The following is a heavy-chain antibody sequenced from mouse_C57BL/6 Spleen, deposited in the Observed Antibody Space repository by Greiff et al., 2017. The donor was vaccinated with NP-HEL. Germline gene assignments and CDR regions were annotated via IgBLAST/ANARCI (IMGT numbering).Heavy chain of an antibody. CDR1: GFTFSDYG. Sequence: EVKVVESGGGLVKPGGSLKLSCAASGFTFSDYGMHWVRQAPEKGLEWVAYISSGSSTIYYADTVKGRFTISRDNAKNTLFLQMTSLRSEDTAMYYCARGHFDVWGTRTTVTVSS. J-gene: IGHJ1*03. CDR2: ISSGSSTI. V-gene: IGHV5-17*01. CDR3: ARGHFDV.